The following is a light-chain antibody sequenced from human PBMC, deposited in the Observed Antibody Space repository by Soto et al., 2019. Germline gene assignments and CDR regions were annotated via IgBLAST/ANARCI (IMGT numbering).Light chain of an antibody. CDR2: GNS. V-gene: IGLV1-40*01. CDR1: SSNIGAGYD. J-gene: IGLJ1*01. Sequence: HSVLTQPRSVSGAPWQRVTISCTGSSSNIGAGYDVHWYQQVPGTAPKLLIYGNSNRPSGVPDRFSGSKSGTSASLAITGLQAEDEADYYCQSYDSSLSGSKVFGTGTKVTVL. CDR3: QSYDSSLSGSKV.